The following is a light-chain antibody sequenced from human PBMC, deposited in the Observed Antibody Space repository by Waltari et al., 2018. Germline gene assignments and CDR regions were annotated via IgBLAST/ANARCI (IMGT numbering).Light chain of an antibody. CDR1: QTIRDY. J-gene: IGKJ1*01. V-gene: IGKV1-39*01. Sequence: DIQMTQSPSSLSASVGDRVTITCRASQTIRDYLNWYHHKPGKAPKLLIYAASSLQSGVPSRFSCSGSGTDFTLTISSLQPEDFATYYCQQSYTAPWTFGQGTKVEIK. CDR3: QQSYTAPWT. CDR2: AAS.